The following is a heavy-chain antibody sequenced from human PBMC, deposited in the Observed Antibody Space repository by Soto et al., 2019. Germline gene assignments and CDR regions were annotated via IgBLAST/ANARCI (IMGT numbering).Heavy chain of an antibody. V-gene: IGHV1-8*01. CDR2: MNPNSGNT. CDR3: ARLDLYSSSTGFDY. Sequence: ASVKVSCKASGYTFTSYDINWVRQATGQGLERMGWMNPNSGNTGYAQKFQGRVTMTRNTSISTAYMELSSLRSEDTAVYYCARLDLYSSSTGFDYWGQGTLVTVSS. J-gene: IGHJ4*02. CDR1: GYTFTSYD. D-gene: IGHD6-6*01.